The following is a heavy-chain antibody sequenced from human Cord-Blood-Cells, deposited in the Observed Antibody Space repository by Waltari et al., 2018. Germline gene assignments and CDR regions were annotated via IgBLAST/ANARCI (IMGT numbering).Heavy chain of an antibody. CDR2: IYYSGST. CDR3: ARFTGYYYDSSGYNWFDP. Sequence: QVQLQESGPGLVKPSETLSLTCPVSGGSISSYYWSWIRQPPGKGLEWIGYIYYSGSTNYNPSLKSRVTISVDTSKNQFSLKLSSVTAADTAVYYCARFTGYYYDSSGYNWFDPWGQGTLVTVSS. CDR1: GGSISSYY. J-gene: IGHJ5*02. V-gene: IGHV4-59*01. D-gene: IGHD3-22*01.